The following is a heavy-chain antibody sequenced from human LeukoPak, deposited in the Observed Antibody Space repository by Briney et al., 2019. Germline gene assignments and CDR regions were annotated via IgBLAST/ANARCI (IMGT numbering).Heavy chain of an antibody. CDR1: GFTFSDYL. CDR2: IKEDRSEK. CDR3: ARDGSSRPSEY. J-gene: IGHJ4*02. V-gene: IGHV3-7*01. D-gene: IGHD6-6*01. Sequence: GGSLRLSCATSGFTFSDYLMTWVRQAPGKGLEWVANIKEDRSEKYYVDSVKGRFTISRDNARKSLYLQMNSLRVDDTAMYYCARDGSSRPSEYWGQGILVTVSS.